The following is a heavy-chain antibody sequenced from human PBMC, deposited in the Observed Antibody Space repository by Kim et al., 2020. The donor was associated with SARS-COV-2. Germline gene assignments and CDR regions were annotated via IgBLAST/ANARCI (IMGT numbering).Heavy chain of an antibody. J-gene: IGHJ5*02. D-gene: IGHD5-12*01. V-gene: IGHV4-39*01. CDR3: VGRSQATIYYPFDP. Sequence: SETLSLTCTVSGGSISSSSYYWGWIRQPPGKGLEWIGSIYYSGSTYYNPSLKSRVTISVDTSKNQFSLKLSSVTAADTAVYYCVGRSQATIYYPFDPWGQGTLVTVSS. CDR2: IYYSGST. CDR1: GGSISSSSYY.